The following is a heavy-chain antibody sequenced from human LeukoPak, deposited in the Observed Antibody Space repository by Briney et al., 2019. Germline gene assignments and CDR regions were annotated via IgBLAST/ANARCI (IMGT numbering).Heavy chain of an antibody. CDR1: GFTFGDYA. CDR3: TRIRDAYTLDY. V-gene: IGHV3-49*04. J-gene: IGHJ4*02. D-gene: IGHD5-24*01. CDR2: IRSRTYGGTP. Sequence: GSLRLSCTASGFTFGDYAMSWVRQAPGKGLEWVGFIRSRTYGGTPEYAASVKGRFTISRDDSRSIAYLQMISLKTEDTAVYYCTRIRDAYTLDYWGQGTLVTVSS.